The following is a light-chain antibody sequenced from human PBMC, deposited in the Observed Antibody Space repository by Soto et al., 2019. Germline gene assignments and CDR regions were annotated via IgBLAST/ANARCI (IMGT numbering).Light chain of an antibody. CDR2: LNSDGSH. V-gene: IGLV4-69*01. J-gene: IGLJ7*01. CDR1: SGHSSYA. Sequence: QPVLTQSPSASASLGASAKLTCTLSSGHSSYAIAWHQQQPEKGPRYLMKLNSDGSHSKGDGIPDRFSGSSSGAERYLTISRLQSEDEADYYCQTWGTGPAVFGGGTQLTVL. CDR3: QTWGTGPAV.